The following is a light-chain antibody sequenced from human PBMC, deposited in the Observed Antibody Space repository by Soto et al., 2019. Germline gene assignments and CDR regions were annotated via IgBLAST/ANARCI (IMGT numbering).Light chain of an antibody. CDR2: DAS. CDR3: QQSYSTLQT. CDR1: QSVSYY. Sequence: IVLTQSPGTLSLSPWERATLSCRASQSVSYYLAWYQQKPGQAPRLLIYDASSRATGVPDRFSGSGSGTDFTLTISSLQPEDFATYYCQQSYSTLQTFGQGTKVDIK. V-gene: IGKV3D-20*02. J-gene: IGKJ1*01.